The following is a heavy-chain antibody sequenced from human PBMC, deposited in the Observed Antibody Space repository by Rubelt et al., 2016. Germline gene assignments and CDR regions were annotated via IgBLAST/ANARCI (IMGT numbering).Heavy chain of an antibody. Sequence: QPQLQESGPGLVKTSETLSLTCTVSGGSVSSIDNYWGWIRQPPGKGLEWIGTIYYSGSTYYNPSLKSRLTISVDTAKDQFSRKLSSVTAADTAVYYCARGLMPGLLSLYFDYWGQGALVTVSS. D-gene: IGHD3-3*01. CDR2: IYYSGST. CDR3: ARGLMPGLLSLYFDY. J-gene: IGHJ4*02. V-gene: IGHV4-39*07. CDR1: GGSVSSIDNY.